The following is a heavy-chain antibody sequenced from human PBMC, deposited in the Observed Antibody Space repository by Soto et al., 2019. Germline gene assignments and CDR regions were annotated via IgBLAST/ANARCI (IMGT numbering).Heavy chain of an antibody. Sequence: GSLRLSCAASGFTFSSYGMHWVRQAPGKGLEWVAVISYDGSNKYYADSVKGRFTISRDNSKNTLYLQMNSLRAEDTAVYYCAKDTASRGSYFDYWGQGTLVTFSS. V-gene: IGHV3-30*18. CDR3: AKDTASRGSYFDY. D-gene: IGHD5-18*01. CDR2: ISYDGSNK. CDR1: GFTFSSYG. J-gene: IGHJ4*02.